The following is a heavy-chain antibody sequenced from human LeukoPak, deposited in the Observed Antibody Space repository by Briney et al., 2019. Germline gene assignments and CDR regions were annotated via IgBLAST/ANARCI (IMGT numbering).Heavy chain of an antibody. V-gene: IGHV4-4*07. D-gene: IGHD6-6*01. CDR3: AREGAARPGFYY. J-gene: IGHJ4*02. Sequence: SETLSLTGTGSGGSISTDHWNWIRQPAGKGLEWIGRIYISGSTNYNPSLKSRVTVSVDTSKNLFCLNLRSVTAADTAVYYCAREGAARPGFYYWGQGTLVTVSS. CDR2: IYISGST. CDR1: GGSISTDH.